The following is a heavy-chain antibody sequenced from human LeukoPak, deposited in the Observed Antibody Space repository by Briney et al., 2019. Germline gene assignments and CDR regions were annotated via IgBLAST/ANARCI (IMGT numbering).Heavy chain of an antibody. D-gene: IGHD2-15*01. CDR3: ARGRAVVAASDGWFDP. V-gene: IGHV3-21*01. Sequence: GGSLRLSCAASGFTFSSYGMSWVRQAPGKGLEWVSSISTSSSYIYYADSVKGRFTISRDNAKNSLYLQMNSLRAEDTAVYYCARGRAVVAASDGWFDPWGQGTLVTVSS. CDR1: GFTFSSYG. CDR2: ISTSSSYI. J-gene: IGHJ5*02.